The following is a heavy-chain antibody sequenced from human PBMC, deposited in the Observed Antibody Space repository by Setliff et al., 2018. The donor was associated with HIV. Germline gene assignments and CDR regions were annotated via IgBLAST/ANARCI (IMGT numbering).Heavy chain of an antibody. J-gene: IGHJ4*02. V-gene: IGHV6-1*01. CDR3: ARGYPSPRQSSSPPGGMSRIDY. CDR1: GDNVSSGTSA. Sequence: SQTLSLTCAISGDNVSSGTSAWSWIRQSPSRGLEWLGRTYYRSKWYNDYAVSAKSRITINPDTSKNQFSLKLSSVTAADTAVYYCARGYPSPRQSSSPPGGMSRIDYWGQGTLVTVSS. CDR2: TYYRSKWYN. D-gene: IGHD2-2*01.